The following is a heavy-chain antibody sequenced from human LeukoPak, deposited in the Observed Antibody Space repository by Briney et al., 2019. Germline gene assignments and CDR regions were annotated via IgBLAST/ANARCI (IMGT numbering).Heavy chain of an antibody. J-gene: IGHJ4*02. CDR1: GFTFSSYG. Sequence: PGGSLRLSCAASGFTFSSYGMHWVRQAPGEGLEWVSVIYSGGSTDYADSVKGRFTISRDNLKNTLYLQMNSLRAEDTAVYYCARGPAGYNWGQGTLVTFSS. V-gene: IGHV3-53*01. CDR2: IYSGGST. CDR3: ARGPAGYN. D-gene: IGHD1-1*01.